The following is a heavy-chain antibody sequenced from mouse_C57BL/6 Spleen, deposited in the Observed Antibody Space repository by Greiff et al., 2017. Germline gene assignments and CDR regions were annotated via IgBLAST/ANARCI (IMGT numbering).Heavy chain of an antibody. Sequence: QVQLQQSGAELVRPGASVTLSCKASGYTFTDYEMHWVKQTPVHGLEWIGAIDPETGGTAYNQKFKGKAILTADKSSSTAYMELRRLTSEDSAVYYCTGGSITTVVADWYYDVWGTGTTVTVSS. J-gene: IGHJ1*03. CDR3: TGGSITTVVADWYYDV. D-gene: IGHD1-1*01. CDR2: IDPETGGT. CDR1: GYTFTDYE. V-gene: IGHV1-15*01.